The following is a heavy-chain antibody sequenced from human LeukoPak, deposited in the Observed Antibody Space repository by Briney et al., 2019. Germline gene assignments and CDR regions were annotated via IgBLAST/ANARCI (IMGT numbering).Heavy chain of an antibody. CDR1: GGSISSYY. J-gene: IGHJ4*02. Sequence: PSETLSLTCTVSGGSISSYYWSWIRQPPGKGLEWIGYIYYSGSTNYNPSLKSRVTISVDTSKNQFSLKLSSVTAADTAVYYCARPLRPSSGCYPFDYWGQGTLVTVSS. D-gene: IGHD3-22*01. CDR2: IYYSGST. CDR3: ARPLRPSSGCYPFDY. V-gene: IGHV4-59*01.